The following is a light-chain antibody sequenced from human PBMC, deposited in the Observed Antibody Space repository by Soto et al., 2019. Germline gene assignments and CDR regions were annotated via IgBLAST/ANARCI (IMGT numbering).Light chain of an antibody. CDR2: EVS. CDR3: SSYAGSSTV. CDR1: SSDVGSYNY. J-gene: IGLJ1*01. Sequence: QSVLTQPPSASGSPGQSVTISCTGTSSDVGSYNYVSWYPQHLGKASKLMIYEVSYRPSGVPGRFSGSKSVNTASLTVSGLQAEDEADYYCSSYAGSSTVFGTGTKVTVL. V-gene: IGLV2-8*01.